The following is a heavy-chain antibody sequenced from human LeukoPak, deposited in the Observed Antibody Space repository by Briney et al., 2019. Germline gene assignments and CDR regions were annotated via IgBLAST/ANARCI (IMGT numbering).Heavy chain of an antibody. J-gene: IGHJ5*02. Sequence: PGGSLRLSCAASGFTFSSYAMHWVRQAPGKGLEWVAVISYDGSNKYYADSVKGRFTISRDNSKNTLYLQMNSLRAEDTAVYYCARTQARYYDFWSGYLDWFDPWGQGTLVTVSS. V-gene: IGHV3-30-3*01. CDR3: ARTQARYYDFWSGYLDWFDP. CDR1: GFTFSSYA. CDR2: ISYDGSNK. D-gene: IGHD3-3*01.